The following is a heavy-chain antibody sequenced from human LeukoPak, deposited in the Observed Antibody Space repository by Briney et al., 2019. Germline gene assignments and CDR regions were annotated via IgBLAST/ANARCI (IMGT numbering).Heavy chain of an antibody. Sequence: GGSLRLSCGASGFPFSSYCVSWVRQAPGRGLECVANIKQDGSEKYYVDSVKGRFTISRDNAKNSLYLQMDSLRAEDTAVYYCARGVAAASWGQGTLVTVSS. J-gene: IGHJ5*02. D-gene: IGHD6-13*01. CDR1: GFPFSSYC. CDR3: ARGVAAAS. CDR2: IKQDGSEK. V-gene: IGHV3-7*01.